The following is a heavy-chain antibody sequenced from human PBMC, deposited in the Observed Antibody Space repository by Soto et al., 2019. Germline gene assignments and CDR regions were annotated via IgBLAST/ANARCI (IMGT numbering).Heavy chain of an antibody. Sequence: GSLRLTCAASGFTFSSYVMSWVRQAPGKGLEWVSGFSYSGGATYYADSVKGRFTISRDNSKHTVYLQMNSLRAEDTAIYYRAKGAPGVALPPPFELWGQGVLVT. J-gene: IGHJ4*02. V-gene: IGHV3-23*01. CDR3: AKGAPGVALPPPFEL. CDR1: GFTFSSYV. CDR2: FSYSGGAT. D-gene: IGHD7-27*01.